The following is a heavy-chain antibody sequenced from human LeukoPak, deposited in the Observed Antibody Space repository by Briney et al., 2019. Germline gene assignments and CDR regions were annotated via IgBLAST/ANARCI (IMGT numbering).Heavy chain of an antibody. V-gene: IGHV3-49*04. CDR1: GCTFGHYA. Sequence: SLTLSCTPSGCTFGHYAMSWVRQAPGKGREWVGFIRSKAYAETTEYAASVKGRFTISRDDSKRIACLQMNSLKTEDTGVYYRTRPYFVVVPAASIYWGQGTLVTVSS. CDR3: TRPYFVVVPAASIY. J-gene: IGHJ4*02. CDR2: IRSKAYAETT. D-gene: IGHD2-2*01.